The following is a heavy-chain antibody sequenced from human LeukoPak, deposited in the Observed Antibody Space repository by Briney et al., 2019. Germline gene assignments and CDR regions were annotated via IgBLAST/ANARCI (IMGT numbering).Heavy chain of an antibody. J-gene: IGHJ3*02. V-gene: IGHV4-59*01. CDR2: VYYSGTT. CDR3: ARIRVNGFDI. Sequence: LRLSCAASGFSFSDYYMSWIRQAPGKGLEWVGYVYYSGTTNYNPSLKSRVTMSVDTSKNQFSLKLSSVTAADTAVYYCARIRVNGFDIWGQGTMVTVS. CDR1: GFSFSDYY. D-gene: IGHD3-10*01.